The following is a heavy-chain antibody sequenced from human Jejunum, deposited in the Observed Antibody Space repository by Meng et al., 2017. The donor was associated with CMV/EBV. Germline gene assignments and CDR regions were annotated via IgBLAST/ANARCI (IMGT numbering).Heavy chain of an antibody. CDR2: MRYDGTTT. CDR3: AKDHDFVTGKDYHYAMDV. J-gene: IGHJ6*02. V-gene: IGHV3-30*02. CDR1: FSSYG. D-gene: IGHD2-21*02. Sequence: FSSYGMRWVRQAPGKGLAGVAFMRYDGTTTYYADSVKGRFTISRDNSKNTLYLQMNSLRPEDTAVYYCAKDHDFVTGKDYHYAMDVWGQGTTVTVSS.